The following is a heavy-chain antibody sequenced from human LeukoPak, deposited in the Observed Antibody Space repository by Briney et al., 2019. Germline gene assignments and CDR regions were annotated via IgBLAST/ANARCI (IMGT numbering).Heavy chain of an antibody. CDR2: IIPIFGTA. CDR3: ARDPEGSYWFDP. Sequence: ASVKVSCKASGGTFSSYAISWVRQAPGQGLEWMGGIIPIFGTANYAQKFQGRVTITADESTSTAYMELSSLRSEDTAVYYCARDPEGSYWFDPWGQGTLVTVSS. CDR1: GGTFSSYA. D-gene: IGHD6-13*01. J-gene: IGHJ5*02. V-gene: IGHV1-69*13.